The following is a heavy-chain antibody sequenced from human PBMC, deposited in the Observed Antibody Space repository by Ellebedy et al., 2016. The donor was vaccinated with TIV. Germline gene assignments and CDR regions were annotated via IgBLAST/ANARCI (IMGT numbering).Heavy chain of an antibody. CDR3: ARDRKSTGYYYP. Sequence: MPGGSLRLSCTVSNGSFTGSFWSWVRRHPGTALEWIGYASYSGIVNYHASLKCRLTISVDTSRNQFSLKLNSVTAADTAVYYCARDRKSTGYYYPWGQGILVTVSS. CDR1: NGSFTGSF. CDR2: ASYSGIV. D-gene: IGHD3-22*01. J-gene: IGHJ5*02. V-gene: IGHV4-59*01.